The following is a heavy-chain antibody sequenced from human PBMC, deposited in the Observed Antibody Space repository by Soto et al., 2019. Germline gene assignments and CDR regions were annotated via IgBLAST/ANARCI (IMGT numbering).Heavy chain of an antibody. J-gene: IGHJ4*02. Sequence: QVQLQQWGAGLLKPSETLSLTCAVYGGSFSGYYWSWIRQPPGKGLEWIGEINHSGSTNYNPSLTRRVAIAVDPSKTQFSLKLSSVTAADTAVYYCARARYGDYAPWGQGTLVTGSS. V-gene: IGHV4-34*01. CDR2: INHSGST. D-gene: IGHD4-17*01. CDR1: GGSFSGYY. CDR3: ARARYGDYAP.